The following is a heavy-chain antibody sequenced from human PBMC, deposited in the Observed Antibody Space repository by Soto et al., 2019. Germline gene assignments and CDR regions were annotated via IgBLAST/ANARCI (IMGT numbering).Heavy chain of an antibody. Sequence: SETLSLTCTISGGSISSGGYYWSWIRQHPGKGLEWIGYIYYSGSTYYNPSLKSRVTISVDTSKNQFSLKLISVTAADTAVYYCARDASLGELSFYGMDVWGQGTTVTVSS. V-gene: IGHV4-31*03. CDR1: GGSISSGGYY. CDR2: IYYSGST. CDR3: ARDASLGELSFYGMDV. D-gene: IGHD3-16*02. J-gene: IGHJ6*02.